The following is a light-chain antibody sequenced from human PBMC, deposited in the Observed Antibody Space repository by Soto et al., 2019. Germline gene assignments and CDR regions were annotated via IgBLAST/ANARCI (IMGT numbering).Light chain of an antibody. CDR3: QTWGTGIRV. CDR2: LNSDGSH. Sequence: QSVLTQSPSASASLGASVKLTWTLSSGHSSYAIAWHQQQPEKGPRYLMKLNSDGSHSKGDGIPDRFSGSSSGAERYLTISSLQSEDEADYYCQTWGTGIRVFGGGTKLTVL. J-gene: IGLJ3*02. CDR1: SGHSSYA. V-gene: IGLV4-69*01.